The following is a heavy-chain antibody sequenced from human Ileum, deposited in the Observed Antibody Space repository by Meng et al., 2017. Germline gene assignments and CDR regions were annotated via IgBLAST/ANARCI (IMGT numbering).Heavy chain of an antibody. J-gene: IGHJ4*02. D-gene: IGHD3-10*01. CDR2: ISSRGNTI. V-gene: IGHV3-48*03. CDR3: AKDLSYGSGSFYFDS. CDR1: GFTFSSYE. Sequence: GESLKISCAASGFTFSSYEMNWVRQALGKGLEWVSYISSRGNTIYYADSVKGRFTISRDNSKNTVHLHMSSLRAEDTAVYYCAKDLSYGSGSFYFDSWGQGTLVTVSS.